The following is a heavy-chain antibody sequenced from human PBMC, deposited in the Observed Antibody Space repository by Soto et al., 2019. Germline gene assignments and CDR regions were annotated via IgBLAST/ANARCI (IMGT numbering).Heavy chain of an antibody. V-gene: IGHV3-33*01. CDR1: GFTFSSYG. CDR3: ARSYCSGGSCYSGLWWPPDHFDY. J-gene: IGHJ4*02. D-gene: IGHD2-15*01. Sequence: QVQLVESGGGVVQPGRSLRLSCAASGFTFSSYGMHWVRQAPGKGLEWVAVIWYDGSNKYYADSVKGRFTISRDNSKNTQYLQMNSLRAEDTAVYYCARSYCSGGSCYSGLWWPPDHFDYWGQGTLVTVSS. CDR2: IWYDGSNK.